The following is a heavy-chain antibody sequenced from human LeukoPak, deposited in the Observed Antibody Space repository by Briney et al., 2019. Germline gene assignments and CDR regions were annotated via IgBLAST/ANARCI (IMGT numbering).Heavy chain of an antibody. J-gene: IGHJ1*01. Sequence: ASVKVSCKASGYTFTSYDINWVRHAPGQGLEWMGWMNPNSGNTVYAQKFQGRVTMTRNTSISTAYMELSSLRSEDTAVYYCARGHYYDKRNFQHWGQGTLVTVSS. V-gene: IGHV1-8*01. CDR1: GYTFTSYD. CDR3: ARGHYYDKRNFQH. CDR2: MNPNSGNT. D-gene: IGHD3-22*01.